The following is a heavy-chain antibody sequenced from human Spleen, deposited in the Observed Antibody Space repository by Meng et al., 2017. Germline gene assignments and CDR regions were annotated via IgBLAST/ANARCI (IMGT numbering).Heavy chain of an antibody. CDR1: GYTFTGYD. D-gene: IGHD2-2*01. J-gene: IGHJ4*02. Sequence: ASVKVSCKASGYTFTGYDIHWVRQAPGQGLEWMGWINPNSGDTNYAQKLQGRVTMTTDTSTSTAYMELRSLRSDDTAVYYGARDCSSTSCYAGYDYWGQGTLVTVSS. CDR2: INPNSGDT. CDR3: ARDCSSTSCYAGYDY. V-gene: IGHV1-18*04.